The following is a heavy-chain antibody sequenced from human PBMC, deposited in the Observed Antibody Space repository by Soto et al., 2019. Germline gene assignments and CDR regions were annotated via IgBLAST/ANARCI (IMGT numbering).Heavy chain of an antibody. CDR1: GFTFSSYW. CDR2: INSDGSST. V-gene: IGHV3-74*01. CDR3: ARVRAYCSGGSCYSQYYFDY. D-gene: IGHD2-15*01. J-gene: IGHJ4*02. Sequence: GGSLRLSCAASGFTFSSYWMHWVRQAPGKGLVWVSRINSDGSSTSYADSVKGRFTISRDNAKNTLYLQMNSLRAEDTAVYYCARVRAYCSGGSCYSQYYFDYWGQGTLVTVSS.